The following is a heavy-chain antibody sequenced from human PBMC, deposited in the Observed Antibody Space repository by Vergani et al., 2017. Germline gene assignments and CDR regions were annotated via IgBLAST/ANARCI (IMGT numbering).Heavy chain of an antibody. CDR3: ARAYGRYDCFDY. CDR2: ISASGAPT. Sequence: EVQLLESGGDLVQPGGSLRLSCTASGFIFSTYAMSWVRQAPGKGLEWVSGISASGAPTYCADSVKGRVTISRDNSKNTLYLQMNSLRVEDTAVYYFARAYGRYDCFDYWGQRTLVTVSS. CDR1: GFIFSTYA. V-gene: IGHV3-23*01. D-gene: IGHD1-20*01. J-gene: IGHJ4*01.